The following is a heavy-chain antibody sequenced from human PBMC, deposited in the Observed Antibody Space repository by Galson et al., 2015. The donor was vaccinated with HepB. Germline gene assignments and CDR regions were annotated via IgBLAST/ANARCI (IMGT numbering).Heavy chain of an antibody. CDR1: GGSLSAYY. V-gene: IGHV4-34*01. CDR3: ARAKEGRGYFDY. Sequence: ETLSLTCAVYGGSLSAYYWSWIRQAPGKGLEWIGEAYHSGGTNYRPSLKSRVTISVDKSKNQFSLKLTSVTAADTAVYYCARAKEGRGYFDYWGQGTLVTVSS. J-gene: IGHJ4*02. CDR2: AYHSGGT. D-gene: IGHD3-10*01.